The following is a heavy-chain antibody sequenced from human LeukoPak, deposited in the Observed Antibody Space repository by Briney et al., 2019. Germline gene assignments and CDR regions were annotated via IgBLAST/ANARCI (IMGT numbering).Heavy chain of an antibody. CDR3: AKDPRDIVVVPAAILQWLVPYYFDY. CDR1: GFTFSSYG. J-gene: IGHJ4*02. V-gene: IGHV3-30*18. D-gene: IGHD2-2*02. Sequence: GGSLRLSCAASGFTFSSYGMHWVRQAPGKGLEWVAVISYDGSNKSYAGSVKGRFTISSDNSKNTLYLQMNSLRAEDTAVYYCAKDPRDIVVVPAAILQWLVPYYFDYWGQGTLVTVSS. CDR2: ISYDGSNK.